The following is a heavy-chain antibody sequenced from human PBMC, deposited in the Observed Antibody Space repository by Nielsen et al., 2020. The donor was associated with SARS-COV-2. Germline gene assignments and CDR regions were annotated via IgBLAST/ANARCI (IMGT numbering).Heavy chain of an antibody. V-gene: IGHV1-3*01. D-gene: IGHD6-19*01. Sequence: ASVKVSCNPSGYTFTSFAIHWVRQAPGQSLEWMGWINAGNGNTKYSQKFQGRVTMTRDTSANTAYMELSSLSSEDTAVYYCARITPSSGWDYWGQGTLVTVSS. CDR3: ARITPSSGWDY. CDR2: INAGNGNT. J-gene: IGHJ4*02. CDR1: GYTFTSFA.